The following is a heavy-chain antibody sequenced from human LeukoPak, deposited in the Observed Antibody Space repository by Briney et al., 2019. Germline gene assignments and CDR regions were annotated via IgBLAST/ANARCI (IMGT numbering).Heavy chain of an antibody. Sequence: ASVKVSFKXSGYTFTGYYMHWVRQAPGQGLEWMGWINLNSGGTNYAQKFQGRVTMTRDTSISTAYMELSRLRSDDTAVYYCARYSSSSSGYYYYMDVWGKGTTVTVSS. CDR1: GYTFTGYY. CDR3: ARYSSSSSGYYYYMDV. CDR2: INLNSGGT. V-gene: IGHV1-2*02. J-gene: IGHJ6*03. D-gene: IGHD6-6*01.